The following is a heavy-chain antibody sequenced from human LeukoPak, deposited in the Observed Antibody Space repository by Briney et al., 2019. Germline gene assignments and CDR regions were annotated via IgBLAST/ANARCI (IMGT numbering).Heavy chain of an antibody. V-gene: IGHV4-4*07. CDR2: IYTSGST. Sequence: SETLSLTCTVSGGSISSYYWSWTRQPAGKGLEWIGRIYTSGSTNYNPSLKSRVTMSVDTSKNQFSLKLSSVTAADTAVYYCARARGVCTNGVCYRAYYFDYWGQGTLVTVSS. CDR1: GGSISSYY. D-gene: IGHD2-8*01. CDR3: ARARGVCTNGVCYRAYYFDY. J-gene: IGHJ4*02.